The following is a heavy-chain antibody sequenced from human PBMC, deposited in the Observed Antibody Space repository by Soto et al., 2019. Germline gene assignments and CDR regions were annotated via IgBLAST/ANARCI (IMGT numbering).Heavy chain of an antibody. V-gene: IGHV5-10-1*01. Sequence: PGESLKISCKGSGYSFTSYWISWVRQMPGKGLEWMGRIDPSDSYTNYSPSFQGHVTISADKSISTAYLQWSSLKASDTAMYYCARRATTAYYYYGMDVWVQGTTVTVSS. CDR3: ARRATTAYYYYGMDV. CDR2: IDPSDSYT. CDR1: GYSFTSYW. J-gene: IGHJ6*02. D-gene: IGHD4-17*01.